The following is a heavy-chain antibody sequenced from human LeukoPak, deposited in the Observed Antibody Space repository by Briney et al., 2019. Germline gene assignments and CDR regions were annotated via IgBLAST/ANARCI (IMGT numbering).Heavy chain of an antibody. CDR2: ISSSGSTI. Sequence: GGSLRLSCAASGFTFSSYEMNWVRQAPGKGLEWVSYISSSGSTIYYADSVKGRFTISRDNAKNSLYLQMNSLRAEDTAVYYCARGVLRYFDWLLGGASHIWGQGTMVTVSS. J-gene: IGHJ3*02. CDR3: ARGVLRYFDWLLGGASHI. CDR1: GFTFSSYE. D-gene: IGHD3-9*01. V-gene: IGHV3-48*03.